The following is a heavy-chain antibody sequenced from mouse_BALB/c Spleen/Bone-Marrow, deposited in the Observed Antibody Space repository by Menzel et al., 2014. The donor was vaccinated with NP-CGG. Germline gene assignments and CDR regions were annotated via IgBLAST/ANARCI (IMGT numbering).Heavy chain of an antibody. CDR1: GYSFTGYY. J-gene: IGHJ4*01. Sequence: LVKTGASVKISCKASGYSFTGYYMHWVKQSHGKSLEWIGYISCYNGATSYNQKFKGKATFTVDTSSSTAYMQSNSLTSEDSAVYYFARKKYGLLYAMDYWGQGTSVTVSS. CDR3: ARKKYGLLYAMDY. D-gene: IGHD2-10*02. V-gene: IGHV1S34*01. CDR2: ISCYNGAT.